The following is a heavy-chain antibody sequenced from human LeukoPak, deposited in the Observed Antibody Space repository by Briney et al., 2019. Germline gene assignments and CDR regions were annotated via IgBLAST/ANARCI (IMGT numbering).Heavy chain of an antibody. D-gene: IGHD3-22*01. CDR1: GFSLSTRGMR. J-gene: IGHJ4*02. CDR2: IDWNDDK. V-gene: IGHV2-70*04. CDR3: ARSIYYHDTSGYSSPFDS. Sequence: SGPTLVNPTQTLTLTCTFSGFSLSTRGMRVSWIRQPPGKALEWLARIDWNDDKFYSTSLKTRLTISKDTSKNQVVLTMTNMDPVDTATYYCARSIYYHDTSGYSSPFDSWGQGTLVTVSS.